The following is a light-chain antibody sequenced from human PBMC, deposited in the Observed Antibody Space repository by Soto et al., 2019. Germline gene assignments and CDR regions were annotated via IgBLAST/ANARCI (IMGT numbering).Light chain of an antibody. CDR1: QYISSW. CDR3: QQYDNDSWT. CDR2: KTS. J-gene: IGKJ1*01. V-gene: IGKV1-5*03. Sequence: DIQMTQSPSTLSASVGDRVIITCRASQYISSWLAWYQQKPGKAPNLLIYKTSTLKSGVPSRFSGSGSGTEFTSTNSRVQTDYFATYYCQQYDNDSWTFGQGTKVEIK.